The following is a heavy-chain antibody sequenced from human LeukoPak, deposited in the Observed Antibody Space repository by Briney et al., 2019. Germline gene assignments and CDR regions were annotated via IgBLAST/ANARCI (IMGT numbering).Heavy chain of an antibody. CDR3: ARDHRYAFDN. Sequence: GGSLRLSCAASGFNFIDYSMNWVCQAPGKGLEWISYIGISSGNTKCADSVKGRFTISRDKARNSLYLQMNSLRVEDTAVYYCARDHRYAFDNWGHGTLVTVSS. D-gene: IGHD5-12*01. CDR2: IGISSGNT. J-gene: IGHJ4*01. CDR1: GFNFIDYS. V-gene: IGHV3-48*01.